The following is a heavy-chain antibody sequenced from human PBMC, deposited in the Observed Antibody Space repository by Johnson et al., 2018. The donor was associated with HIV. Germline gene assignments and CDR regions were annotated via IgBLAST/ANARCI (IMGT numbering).Heavy chain of an antibody. CDR3: ARDWDWGGAFDI. J-gene: IGHJ3*02. D-gene: IGHD3/OR15-3a*01. CDR1: GFTVSSNY. Sequence: VQLVESGGGLIQPGGSLRLSCAASGFTVSSNYMSWVRQAPGKGLEWVSVIYSGGSTYYAGSVKGQFTISRDNSKNTLYLQMNGLRPVDTAVYYCARDWDWGGAFDIWGQGTMVTVSS. V-gene: IGHV3-66*03. CDR2: IYSGGST.